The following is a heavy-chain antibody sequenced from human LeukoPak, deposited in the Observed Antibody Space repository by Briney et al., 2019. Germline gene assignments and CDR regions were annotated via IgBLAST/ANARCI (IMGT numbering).Heavy chain of an antibody. CDR2: IRYDGSDK. Sequence: GGSLRLSCAASGFTFSSYGMHWVRQAPGKGLEWVAFIRYDGSDKNYADSVKGRFTISRDNSKNTLYLQMNSLRAEDTAVYYCAKDEEGDFVDIVVVSAAPDIEGPGYGRFDYWGQGTLVTVSS. D-gene: IGHD2-2*01. CDR1: GFTFSSYG. V-gene: IGHV3-30*02. CDR3: AKDEEGDFVDIVVVSAAPDIEGPGYGRFDY. J-gene: IGHJ4*02.